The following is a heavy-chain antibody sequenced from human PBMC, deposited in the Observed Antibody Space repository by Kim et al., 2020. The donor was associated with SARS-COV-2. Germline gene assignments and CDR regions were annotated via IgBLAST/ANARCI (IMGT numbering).Heavy chain of an antibody. CDR1: GFTFSSYA. CDR2: ISGSGGST. J-gene: IGHJ6*02. V-gene: IGHV3-23*01. Sequence: GGSLRLSCAASGFTFSSYAMSWVRQAPGKGLEWVSAISGSGGSTYYADSVKGRFTISRDNSKNTLYLQMNSLRAEDTAVYYCASIEGRQWLGRITYGMDVWGQGTTVTVSS. D-gene: IGHD6-19*01. CDR3: ASIEGRQWLGRITYGMDV.